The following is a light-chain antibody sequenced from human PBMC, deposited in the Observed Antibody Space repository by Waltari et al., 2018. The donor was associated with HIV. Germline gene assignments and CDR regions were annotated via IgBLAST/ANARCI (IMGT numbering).Light chain of an antibody. CDR2: GAS. Sequence: IVLTQSPAPLSLSPGETATLSCRARQSVRANFIAWYQCKPGQAPRLLIHGASDRAAGIPDRFSGGGSGTDFTLTISRLEPEDFAIYYCQQYGSSITFGGGTKVEIK. J-gene: IGKJ4*01. V-gene: IGKV3-20*01. CDR1: QSVRANF. CDR3: QQYGSSIT.